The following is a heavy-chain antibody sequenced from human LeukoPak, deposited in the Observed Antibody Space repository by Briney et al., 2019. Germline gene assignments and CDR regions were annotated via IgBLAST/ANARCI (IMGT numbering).Heavy chain of an antibody. CDR3: ARGFYYTGMDV. CDR1: GGSFSGYY. CDR2: INHSGST. D-gene: IGHD3-10*01. J-gene: IGHJ6*02. V-gene: IGHV4-34*01. Sequence: SETLSLTCAVYGGSFSGYYWSWIRQPPGKGLEWIGEINHSGSTNYNPSLKSRVTISVDTSKNQFSLKLGSVTAADTAVYYCARGFYYTGMDVWGQGTTVTVSS.